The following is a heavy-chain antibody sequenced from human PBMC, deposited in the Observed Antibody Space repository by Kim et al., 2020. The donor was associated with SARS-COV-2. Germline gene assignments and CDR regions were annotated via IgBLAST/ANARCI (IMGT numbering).Heavy chain of an antibody. CDR3: AKGVTSSGSSKGTYDY. CDR2: ISGSGGNT. D-gene: IGHD1-26*01. V-gene: IGHV3-23*01. J-gene: IGHJ4*02. CDR1: GFTFSSYA. Sequence: GGSLRLSCAASGFTFSSYAMSWVRQAPGKGLEWLSVISGSGGNTFYADSVKGRFTISRDNSKNTLYLQMNSLRVEDTAVYYCAKGVTSSGSSKGTYDYWGQGTLVTVSS.